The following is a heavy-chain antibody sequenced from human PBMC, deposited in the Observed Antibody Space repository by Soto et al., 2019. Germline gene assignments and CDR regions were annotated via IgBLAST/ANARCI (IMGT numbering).Heavy chain of an antibody. V-gene: IGHV4-59*01. CDR3: ARDQGQWLVRGWFDP. CDR1: GGSISSYY. CDR2: IYYSGST. D-gene: IGHD6-19*01. J-gene: IGHJ5*02. Sequence: SETLSLTCTVSGGSISSYYWSWIRQPPGKGLEWIGYIYYSGSTNYNPSLKSRVTISVDTSKNQFSLKLSSVTAADTAVYYCARDQGQWLVRGWFDPWGQGTLVTVSS.